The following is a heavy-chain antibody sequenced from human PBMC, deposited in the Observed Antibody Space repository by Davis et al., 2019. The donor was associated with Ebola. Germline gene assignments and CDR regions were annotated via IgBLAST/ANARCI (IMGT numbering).Heavy chain of an antibody. CDR1: GFTFSGYW. CDR3: AGGKDSMGWYGDDAFDF. V-gene: IGHV3-74*01. D-gene: IGHD6-19*01. CDR2: IHSDGSTT. J-gene: IGHJ3*01. Sequence: SLKISCAASGFTFSGYWMHWFRHPPGTGAVSVSRIHSDGSTTIYADSVKGRFTVSSDNAKNSLYLQMNRLRAEDTAVYYCAGGKDSMGWYGDDAFDFWGQGTMVIVSS.